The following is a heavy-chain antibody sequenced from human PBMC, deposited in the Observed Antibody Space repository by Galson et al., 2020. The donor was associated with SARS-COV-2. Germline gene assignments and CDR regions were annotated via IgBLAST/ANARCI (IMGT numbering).Heavy chain of an antibody. CDR1: GYTFPSYG. CDR3: ASDSGSHAPGDWFDP. J-gene: IGHJ5*02. D-gene: IGHD1-26*01. Sequence: ASVKVSCKTSGYTFPSYGISWVRQAPGHGLEWMGWISAANGNTNYAQKFQGRVTMTTDKSTSTAYMELRSLRSDDTAVYFCASDSGSHAPGDWFDPWGREPWSPSPQ. CDR2: ISAANGNT. V-gene: IGHV1-18*01.